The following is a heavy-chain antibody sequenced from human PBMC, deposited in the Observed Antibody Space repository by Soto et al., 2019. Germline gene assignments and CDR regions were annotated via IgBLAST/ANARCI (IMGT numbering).Heavy chain of an antibody. CDR1: GGSISSGGYY. Sequence: PSETLSLTCTVSGGSISSGGYYWSWIRQHPGKGLEWIGYIYYSGSTYYNPPLKSRVTISVDTSKNQFSLELSSVTAADTAVYYCARRYYDFWSGYFTFDYWGQGTLVTVSS. J-gene: IGHJ4*02. V-gene: IGHV4-31*03. D-gene: IGHD3-3*01. CDR3: ARRYYDFWSGYFTFDY. CDR2: IYYSGST.